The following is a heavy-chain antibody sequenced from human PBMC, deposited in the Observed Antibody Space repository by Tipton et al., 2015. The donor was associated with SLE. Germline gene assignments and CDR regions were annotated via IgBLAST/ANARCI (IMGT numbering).Heavy chain of an antibody. V-gene: IGHV4-59*01. CDR3: ARDSAGGGDI. CDR1: GGSISSYY. Sequence: LRLSCTVSGGSISSYYWSWIRQPPGKGLEWIGYIYYSGSTNYNPSLKSRVTISVDTSKNQFSLKLSSVTAADTAVYYCARDSAGGGDIWGQGTMVTVSS. CDR2: IYYSGST. D-gene: IGHD3-10*01. J-gene: IGHJ3*02.